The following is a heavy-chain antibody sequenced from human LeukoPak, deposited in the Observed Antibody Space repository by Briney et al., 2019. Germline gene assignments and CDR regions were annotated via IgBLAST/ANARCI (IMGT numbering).Heavy chain of an antibody. CDR1: GFSVSSNY. CDR3: ATTFRFLEWLDV. V-gene: IGHV3-53*01. J-gene: IGHJ6*04. Sequence: PGGSLRLSCAASGFSVSSNYVSWVRQAPGKGLEWVSVIYSGGTTYYADSIKGRFTISGDNSKNTLYLQMNSLRAEDTAVYYCATTFRFLEWLDVWGKETTVTVSS. D-gene: IGHD3-3*01. CDR2: IYSGGTT.